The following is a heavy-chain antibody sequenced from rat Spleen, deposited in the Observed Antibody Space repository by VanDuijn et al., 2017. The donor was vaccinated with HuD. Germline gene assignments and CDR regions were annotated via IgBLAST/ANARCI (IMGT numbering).Heavy chain of an antibody. Sequence: EVQLVESGGDLVQPGRSLKLSCAASGFTFSDYGMNWIRQAPTKGLEWVAFISSGGGGTYYPDSVKGRFTISRDNAKSTLYLQMDSLRSEDTASYYCASIPGFDYWGQGVMVTVSS. J-gene: IGHJ2*01. CDR1: GFTFSDYG. CDR3: ASIPGFDY. V-gene: IGHV5-19*01. D-gene: IGHD2-1*01. CDR2: ISSGGGGT.